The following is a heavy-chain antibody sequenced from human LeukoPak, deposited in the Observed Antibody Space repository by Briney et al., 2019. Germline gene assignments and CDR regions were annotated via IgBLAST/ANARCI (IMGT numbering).Heavy chain of an antibody. D-gene: IGHD4-17*01. CDR2: ITSSSSDI. V-gene: IGHV3-21*01. CDR1: GFTFSSYN. Sequence: PGGSLRLSCAASGFTFSSYNMNWVRQAPGKGLEWVSSITSSSSDIYYADSVKGRFTISRDNAKNSLYLQMNILTAEDTAVYYCARDRVIYGDYGDAFDIWGQGTMVTVSS. J-gene: IGHJ3*02. CDR3: ARDRVIYGDYGDAFDI.